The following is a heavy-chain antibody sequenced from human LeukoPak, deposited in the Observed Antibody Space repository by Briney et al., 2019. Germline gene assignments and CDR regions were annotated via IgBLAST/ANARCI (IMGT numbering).Heavy chain of an antibody. J-gene: IGHJ4*02. CDR1: GFTFSSYS. CDR3: ARVYGKTVTSYY. CDR2: ISSSSSTI. D-gene: IGHD4-17*01. V-gene: IGHV3-48*01. Sequence: PGGSLRLSCAASGFTFSSYSMNWVRQAPGKGLEWVSSISSSSSTIYYADSVKGRFTISRDNAKNSLYLQMNSLRAEDTAVYYCARVYGKTVTSYYWGQGTLVTVSS.